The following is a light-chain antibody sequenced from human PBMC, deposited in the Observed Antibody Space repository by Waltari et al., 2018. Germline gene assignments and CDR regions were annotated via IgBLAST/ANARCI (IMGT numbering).Light chain of an antibody. CDR1: SSHFGSNY. CDR2: RNN. J-gene: IGLJ2*01. CDR3: AAWDDSLSGVA. V-gene: IGLV1-47*01. Sequence: QSVLTQPPSASGTPGQRVTIPCSGSSSHFGSNYVYCYQQPPGTTPKLLIYRNNQRLSGVPDRFSGSKSGTSASLAISGLRSEDEADYYCAAWDDSLSGVALGGGTKLTVL.